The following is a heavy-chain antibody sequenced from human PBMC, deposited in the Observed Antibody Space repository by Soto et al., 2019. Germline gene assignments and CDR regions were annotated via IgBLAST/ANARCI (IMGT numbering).Heavy chain of an antibody. J-gene: IGHJ5*02. CDR1: GFIFSSDW. V-gene: IGHV3-74*01. D-gene: IGHD2-21*02. CDR2: INTDGSDT. Sequence: GGSLRLSCAASGFIFSSDWMHWVRQAPGKGLVWVSRINTDGSDTSYADSVKGRFTISRDNSKSTLYLQMNSLRAEDTAVYYCARVLVFYGGFDPWGQGTLVTVSS. CDR3: ARVLVFYGGFDP.